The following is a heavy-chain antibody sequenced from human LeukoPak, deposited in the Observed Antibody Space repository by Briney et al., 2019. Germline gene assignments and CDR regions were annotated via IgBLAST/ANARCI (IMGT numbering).Heavy chain of an antibody. V-gene: IGHV4-4*07. D-gene: IGHD4-17*01. J-gene: IGHJ4*02. CDR1: GGSMSNYY. CDR3: ARDRSVPSVTTRLDF. Sequence: SETLPLTCTVSGGSMSNYYWSWIRQPAGKGLEWIGRISTSGGTNYNPSLKSRVTMSVDTSKNQFSLKLSSVTAADTALYYCARDRSVPSVTTRLDFWGQGALVTVSS. CDR2: ISTSGGT.